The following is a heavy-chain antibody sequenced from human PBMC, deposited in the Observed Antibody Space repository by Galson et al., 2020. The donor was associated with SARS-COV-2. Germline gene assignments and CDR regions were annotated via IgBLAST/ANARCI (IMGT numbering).Heavy chain of an antibody. CDR3: ARGPSFDH. Sequence: SETLSLTCTVSGCSISSSSYYWGWIRQSPGKGLDWIGSIYYRGSTYYNPSHNSPVTISVDTSKTQFSLKLGSVTAADAAVYYCARGPSFDHWGQGSLVTVSS. CDR2: IYYRGST. CDR1: GCSISSSSYY. V-gene: IGHV4-39*07. J-gene: IGHJ5*02.